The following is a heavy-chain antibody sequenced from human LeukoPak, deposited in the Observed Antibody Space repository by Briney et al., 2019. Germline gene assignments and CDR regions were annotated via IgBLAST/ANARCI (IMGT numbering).Heavy chain of an antibody. CDR3: AILYDSSGYYYGEDV. V-gene: IGHV1-8*02. D-gene: IGHD3-22*01. CDR2: MNPNSGNT. CDR1: GYTFTSYG. J-gene: IGHJ6*02. Sequence: ASVKVSCKASGYTFTSYGISWVRQAPGQGLEWMVWMNPNSGNTGYAQKFQGRVTMTRNTSISTAYMELSSLRSEDTAVYYCAILYDSSGYYYGEDVWGQGTTVTVSS.